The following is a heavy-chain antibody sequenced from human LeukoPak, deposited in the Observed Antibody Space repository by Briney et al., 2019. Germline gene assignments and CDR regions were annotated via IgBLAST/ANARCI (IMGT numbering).Heavy chain of an antibody. CDR1: GGSFSGYY. J-gene: IGHJ1*01. CDR3: ARRSSGAAAKGYFKY. V-gene: IGHV4-34*01. CDR2: INHSGST. D-gene: IGHD2-2*01. Sequence: SETLSLTCAVYGGSFSGYYWSWIRQSPGKGLEWIGEINHSGSTNYNPSLKSRVTISVDTSKNQFSLKLSSVTAADTAVYYCARRSSGAAAKGYFKYGGQGTLFTVPS.